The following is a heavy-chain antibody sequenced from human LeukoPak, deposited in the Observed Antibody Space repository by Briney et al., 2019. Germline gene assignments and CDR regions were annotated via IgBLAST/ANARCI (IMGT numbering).Heavy chain of an antibody. CDR1: GFTFSSYA. J-gene: IGHJ4*02. CDR2: ISSNGGST. D-gene: IGHD3-10*01. V-gene: IGHV3-64*01. CDR3: ARGFPSPDKRPC. Sequence: GGSLRLSCSASGFTFSSYAMHWIRQAPGKGLEYVSAISSNGGSTYYANSVKGKFTISRDNSKNTLYLQVGSLRAEDMAVYYCARGFPSPDKRPCWGQGTLVTVSS.